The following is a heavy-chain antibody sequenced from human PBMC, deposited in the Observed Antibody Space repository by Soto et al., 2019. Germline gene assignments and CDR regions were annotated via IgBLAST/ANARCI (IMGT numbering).Heavy chain of an antibody. J-gene: IGHJ6*02. Sequence: ASVKVSCKASGWTFSSYAISWVGQAGGQGREWMGGVIPIFGTANYAQKFQGRVTITADESTSKAYMELSRLRSEDTAVYYCARDPYDILTGYYYSYGMDVWGQGTTVTVSS. D-gene: IGHD3-9*01. CDR3: ARDPYDILTGYYYSYGMDV. V-gene: IGHV1-69*13. CDR1: GWTFSSYA. CDR2: VIPIFGTA.